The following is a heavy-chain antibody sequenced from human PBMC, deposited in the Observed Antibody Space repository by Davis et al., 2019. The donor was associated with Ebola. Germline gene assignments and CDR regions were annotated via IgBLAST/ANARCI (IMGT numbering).Heavy chain of an antibody. CDR2: INGGNGNT. D-gene: IGHD6-19*01. V-gene: IGHV1-3*01. J-gene: IGHJ4*02. Sequence: ASVKVSCKTPAYIFMTYALHWVRQAPGQRPEWMGWINGGNGNTKYSQKFQGRVTISRETAASTAYMEWSSLGSEDTAVYYCARFAYTSDGHEGRFDYWGQGTLVTVSS. CDR3: ARFAYTSDGHEGRFDY. CDR1: AYIFMTYA.